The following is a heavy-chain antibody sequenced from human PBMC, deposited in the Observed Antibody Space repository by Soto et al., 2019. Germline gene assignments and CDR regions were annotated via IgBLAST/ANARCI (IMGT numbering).Heavy chain of an antibody. V-gene: IGHV4-39*01. D-gene: IGHD2-2*01. CDR3: ARHFSVDYYDY. Sequence: PSETLSLTCTVSGDSITSNSYFWAWIRQPPGKGLEWIGSIYYSGTTYYNSSLKSRVTISVDRSKNQISLKLSSVTAADTAVYYYARHFSVDYYDYWSQGALVTVSS. CDR1: GDSITSNSYF. CDR2: IYYSGTT. J-gene: IGHJ4*02.